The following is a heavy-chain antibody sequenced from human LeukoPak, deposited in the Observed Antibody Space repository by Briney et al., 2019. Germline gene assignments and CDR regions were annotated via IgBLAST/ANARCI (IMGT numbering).Heavy chain of an antibody. V-gene: IGHV4-34*01. D-gene: IGHD2-21*01. CDR2: INHSGST. CDR3: AARRGVGIFDF. J-gene: IGHJ4*02. Sequence: PSETLSLTCAVYGGSFSGYYWSWIRQPPGQGLEWIGEINHSGSTNYNPSPKSRVTISVDSSKNQCSLKLSSGIAADTAVYYCAARRGVGIFDFWGQRTLVTVSS. CDR1: GGSFSGYY.